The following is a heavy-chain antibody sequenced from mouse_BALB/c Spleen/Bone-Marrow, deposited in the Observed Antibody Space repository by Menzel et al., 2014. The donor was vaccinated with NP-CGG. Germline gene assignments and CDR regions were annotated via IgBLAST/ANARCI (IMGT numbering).Heavy chain of an antibody. D-gene: IGHD1-2*01. V-gene: IGHV1-15*01. CDR2: IDPETGGT. J-gene: IGHJ2*01. CDR1: GYTFTDYE. CDR3: ARAPLLRLRNYFDY. Sequence: QVQLQQSGAELVRPGASVTLSCKASGYTFTDYEMHWVKQTPVHGLEWIGAIDPETGGTAYNQKFKGKATLTADKSSSTAYMELRSLTSEDSAVYYCARAPLLRLRNYFDYWGQGTTLTVSS.